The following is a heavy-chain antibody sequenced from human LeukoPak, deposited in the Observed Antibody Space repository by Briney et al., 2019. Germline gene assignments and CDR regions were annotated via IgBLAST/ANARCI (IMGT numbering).Heavy chain of an antibody. CDR2: ISSSSSYI. V-gene: IGHV3-21*01. J-gene: IGHJ4*02. Sequence: GGSLRLSCAASGFTFSSYSMNWVRQAPGKGLEWVSSISSSSSYIYYADSVKGRFTISRDNAKNSLYLQMNSLRAEDTAVYYCAVYSSGWLKDSDYWGQGALVTVSS. D-gene: IGHD6-19*01. CDR1: GFTFSSYS. CDR3: AVYSSGWLKDSDY.